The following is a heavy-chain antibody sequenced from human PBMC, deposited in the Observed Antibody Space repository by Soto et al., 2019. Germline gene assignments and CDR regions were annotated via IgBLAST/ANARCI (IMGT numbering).Heavy chain of an antibody. V-gene: IGHV3-30-3*01. J-gene: IGHJ4*02. CDR1: GFTFSSYA. CDR3: AKDWRSGSSGYLGSFDY. Sequence: GGSLRLSCAASGFTFSSYAMHWVRQAPGKGLEWVAVISYDGSNKYYADSVKGRFTISRDNSKNTLYLQMNSLRAEDTAVYYCAKDWRSGSSGYLGSFDYWGQGTLVTVSS. D-gene: IGHD3-22*01. CDR2: ISYDGSNK.